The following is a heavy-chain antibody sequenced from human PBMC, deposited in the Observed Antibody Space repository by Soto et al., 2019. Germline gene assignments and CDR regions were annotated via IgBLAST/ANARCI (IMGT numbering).Heavy chain of an antibody. CDR1: GFTFSNYA. D-gene: IGHD6-19*01. CDR2: ISGSGDST. V-gene: IGHV3-23*01. Sequence: EVQLLESGGNLVQPGGSLRLSCAASGFTFSNYAMSWVRQAPGKVLEWVSVISGSGDSTYYADSVKGRFTISRDNSKNTLNLQMNSMRAEDTAVYYCAKRTSGWYFDYWGQGALVTVSS. J-gene: IGHJ4*02. CDR3: AKRTSGWYFDY.